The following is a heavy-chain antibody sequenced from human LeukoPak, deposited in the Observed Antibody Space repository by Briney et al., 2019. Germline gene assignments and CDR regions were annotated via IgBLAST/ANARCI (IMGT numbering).Heavy chain of an antibody. Sequence: PGGSLRLSCAASGFTFSSYAMNWVRQAPGKGLEWVSVISGSGGSTNYADSVKGRLTISRGNSKNALYLQMNSLRVEDTAVYYCAKEKQGISSVFDGWGQGTLVTVSS. J-gene: IGHJ4*02. CDR3: AKEKQGISSVFDG. CDR1: GFTFSSYA. V-gene: IGHV3-23*01. CDR2: ISGSGGST. D-gene: IGHD6-6*01.